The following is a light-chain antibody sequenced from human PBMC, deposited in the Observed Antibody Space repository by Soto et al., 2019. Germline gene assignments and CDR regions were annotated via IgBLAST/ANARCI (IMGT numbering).Light chain of an antibody. J-gene: IGKJ5*01. CDR3: QQRNNWPPIT. Sequence: EIVLTQSPATLSLSPGERATLSCRASQSVSSYLAWYQQKPGQAPRLLIYDASNRATGIPARFSGSGSATDFTLTTSSLEPEDFAVYYCQQRNNWPPITFGQGTRLEIK. CDR1: QSVSSY. V-gene: IGKV3-11*01. CDR2: DAS.